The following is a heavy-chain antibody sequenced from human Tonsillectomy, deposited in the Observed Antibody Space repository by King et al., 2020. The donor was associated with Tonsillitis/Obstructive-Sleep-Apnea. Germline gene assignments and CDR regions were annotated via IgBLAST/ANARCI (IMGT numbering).Heavy chain of an antibody. J-gene: IGHJ4*02. CDR3: AKDDPASVLRDYFDY. V-gene: IGHV3-23*01. Sequence: VQLLESGGGLVQPGGSLRLSCAASGFPFTFYAMTWVRQAPGKGLEWVSSISSIGGTTYYADSVKGRFTISRDNSKNTLYLQMNSLRAEDTAVYYCAKDDPASVLRDYFDYWGQGTLVTVSS. CDR2: ISSIGGTT. D-gene: IGHD6-13*01. CDR1: GFPFTFYA.